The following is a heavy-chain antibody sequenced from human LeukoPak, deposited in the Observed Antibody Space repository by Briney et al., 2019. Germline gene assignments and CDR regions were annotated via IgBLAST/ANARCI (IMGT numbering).Heavy chain of an antibody. D-gene: IGHD2-2*01. J-gene: IGHJ3*02. V-gene: IGHV4-59*01. CDR2: IYYSGST. CDR3: AGSQYTLGYCSSTSCYAGGDAFDI. Sequence: SETLSLTCTVSGGSISSYYWSWIRQPPGKGLEWIGYIYYSGSTNYNPSLKSRLTISVDTSKNQFSLKLSSVTAADTAVYYCAGSQYTLGYCSSTSCYAGGDAFDIWGQGTMVTVSS. CDR1: GGSISSYY.